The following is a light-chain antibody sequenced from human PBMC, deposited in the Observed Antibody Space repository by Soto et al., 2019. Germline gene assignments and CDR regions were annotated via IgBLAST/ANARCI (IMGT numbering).Light chain of an antibody. CDR3: QQRSNWPRT. CDR2: GAS. V-gene: IGKV3D-20*02. CDR1: QSVSSSY. Sequence: EIVLTQSPGTLSLSPGERATLSCRASQSVSSSYLAWYQQKPGQAPRLLIYGASSSATGIPDRFSGSGSGTDFTLTIRRLEPEDFAVYYCQQRSNWPRTFGQGTKVDIK. J-gene: IGKJ1*01.